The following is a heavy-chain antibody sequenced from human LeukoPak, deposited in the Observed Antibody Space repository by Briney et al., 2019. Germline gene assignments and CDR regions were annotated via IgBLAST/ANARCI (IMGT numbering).Heavy chain of an antibody. CDR3: ARDGGENYYYGMDV. D-gene: IGHD3-10*01. Sequence: ASVKVSCKTSGYTFTDYFVHWVRQAPGQGLEWMGWINPNSGGTEYAQKFLGRVTMTRDTSISTAYMELSSLRSEDTAVYYCARDGGENYYYGMDVWGQGTTVTVSS. V-gene: IGHV1-2*02. J-gene: IGHJ6*02. CDR1: GYTFTDYF. CDR2: INPNSGGT.